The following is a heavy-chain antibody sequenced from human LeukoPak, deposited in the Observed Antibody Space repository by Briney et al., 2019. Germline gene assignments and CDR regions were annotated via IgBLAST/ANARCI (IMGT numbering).Heavy chain of an antibody. J-gene: IGHJ5*02. CDR2: IYHSGST. CDR1: GYSISSGYY. V-gene: IGHV4-38-2*02. Sequence: PSETLSLTCTVSGYSISSGYYWGWIRQPPGKGLEWIGSIYHSGSTYYNPSLKSRVTISVDTSKNQFSLKLSSVTAADTAVYYCARVSRYDFWSGYYPPKGWFDPWGQGTLVTVSS. D-gene: IGHD3-3*01. CDR3: ARVSRYDFWSGYYPPKGWFDP.